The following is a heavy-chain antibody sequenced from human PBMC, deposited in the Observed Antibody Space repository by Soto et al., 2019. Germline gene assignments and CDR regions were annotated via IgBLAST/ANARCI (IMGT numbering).Heavy chain of an antibody. D-gene: IGHD6-19*01. J-gene: IGHJ4*02. CDR3: ARAVGDPLYYLDY. Sequence: LSETLSLTCTVSGGSISGYYWSWIRQPPGEGLEWVGNIYYTGGPKYNPSLKSRVTVSVDTSRNQFSLRLSSVTAADTAVYYCARAVGDPLYYLDYWGLGTLVTVSS. V-gene: IGHV4-59*08. CDR2: IYYTGGP. CDR1: GGSISGYY.